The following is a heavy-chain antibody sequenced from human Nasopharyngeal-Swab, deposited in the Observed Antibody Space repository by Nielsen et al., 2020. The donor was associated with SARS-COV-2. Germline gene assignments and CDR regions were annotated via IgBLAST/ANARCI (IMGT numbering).Heavy chain of an antibody. V-gene: IGHV3-64D*06. CDR1: GFIFSASA. CDR2: ISTHGGGT. Sequence: GGSLRLSCAASGFIFSASALHWVRQAPGKGLEYVSAISTHGGGTYYTDSVKGRFTIYRDNSQQTLYLQMSSLRPEDTAVYYCVKGMEGYNRGGYFDYWGQGNLVTVSS. CDR3: VKGMEGYNRGGYFDY. D-gene: IGHD5-24*01. J-gene: IGHJ4*02.